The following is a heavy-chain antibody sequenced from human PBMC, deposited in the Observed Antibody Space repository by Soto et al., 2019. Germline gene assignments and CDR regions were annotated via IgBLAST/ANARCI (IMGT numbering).Heavy chain of an antibody. D-gene: IGHD3-3*01. CDR1: GYTFTSYG. CDR2: ISAYNGNT. V-gene: IGHV1-18*01. Sequence: QVQLVQSGAEVKKPGASVKVSCKASGYTFTSYGISWVRQAPGQGLEWMGWISAYNGNTNYAQKLQGRVTMTTATSTSTAYMELRSLRSDDTAVYYCARDYYDFWSGYPGGWFDPWGQGTLVTVSS. CDR3: ARDYYDFWSGYPGGWFDP. J-gene: IGHJ5*02.